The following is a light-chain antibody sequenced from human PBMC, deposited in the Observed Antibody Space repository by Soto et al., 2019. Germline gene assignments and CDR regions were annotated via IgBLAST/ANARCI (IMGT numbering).Light chain of an antibody. V-gene: IGKV3-20*01. CDR2: GAS. CDR3: QQYGGSSLYT. CDR1: QSVSSSY. J-gene: IGKJ2*01. Sequence: EIVLTQSPGTMSLSPGESATLSCRASQSVSSSYLAWYQQKPGQAPRLLIYGASSSATGIPDRFSGSGSGTDFTLTISRLEPEDFAVYYCQQYGGSSLYTCGQGTKLEIK.